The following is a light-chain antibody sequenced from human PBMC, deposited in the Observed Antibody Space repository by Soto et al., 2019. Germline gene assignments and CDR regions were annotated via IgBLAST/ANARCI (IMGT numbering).Light chain of an antibody. CDR3: QEYNSYYT. J-gene: IGKJ2*01. V-gene: IGKV1-5*01. CDR2: DAS. Sequence: DIQMTQSPSTLSASVGDRVTITCRASQSISSWLAWYQQKPGKAPKLLIYDASSLERGVPSRFSGSGSATEFTLTISSLQPDDFATYDCQEYNSYYTFGQGTKLEIK. CDR1: QSISSW.